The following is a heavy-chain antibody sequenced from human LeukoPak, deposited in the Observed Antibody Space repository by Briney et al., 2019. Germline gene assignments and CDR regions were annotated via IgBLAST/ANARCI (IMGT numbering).Heavy chain of an antibody. D-gene: IGHD3-9*01. Sequence: ASVKVSCKVSGYTLTELSMHWVRQAPGKGLEWMGGFHPEDGEAIYAQKFQGRVTMTEDTASETAYMELSSLRSEDTAVYYCATRTISDILTGSMAWAFDIWGQGTMVTVSS. CDR2: FHPEDGEA. CDR3: ATRTISDILTGSMAWAFDI. CDR1: GYTLTELS. V-gene: IGHV1-24*01. J-gene: IGHJ3*02.